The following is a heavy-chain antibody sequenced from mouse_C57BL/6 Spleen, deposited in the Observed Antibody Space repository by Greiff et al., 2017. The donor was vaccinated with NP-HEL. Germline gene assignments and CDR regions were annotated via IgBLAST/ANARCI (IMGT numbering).Heavy chain of an antibody. Sequence: EVKLQESGPGLVKPSQSLSLTCSVTGYSITSGYYWNWIRQFPGNKLEWMGYISYDGSNNYNPSLKNRISITRDTSKNQFFLKLNSVTTEDTATYYCAREGGYDSFAYWGQGTLVTVSA. CDR3: AREGGYDSFAY. CDR2: ISYDGSN. J-gene: IGHJ3*01. V-gene: IGHV3-6*01. D-gene: IGHD2-4*01. CDR1: GYSITSGYY.